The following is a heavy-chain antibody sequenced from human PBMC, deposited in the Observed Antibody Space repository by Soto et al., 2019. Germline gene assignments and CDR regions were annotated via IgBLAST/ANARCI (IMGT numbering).Heavy chain of an antibody. CDR1: GGSISSYY. D-gene: IGHD5-12*01. J-gene: IGHJ3*02. V-gene: IGHV4-59*08. Sequence: QVQLQESGPGLVKPSETLSLTCTVSGGSISSYYWSWIRQPPGKGLEWIGYIYYSGSTNYNPSLKSRVTISVDTSKNQFSLKPSSVTAADTAVYYCARHWASGYDSLGAFDIWGQGTKVTVSS. CDR2: IYYSGST. CDR3: ARHWASGYDSLGAFDI.